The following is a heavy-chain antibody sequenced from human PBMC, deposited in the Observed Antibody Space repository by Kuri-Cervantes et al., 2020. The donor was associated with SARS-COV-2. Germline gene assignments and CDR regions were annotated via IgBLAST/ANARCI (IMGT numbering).Heavy chain of an antibody. Sequence: GSLRLSCIVSRGSISSSSYYWGWIRQPPGKGLEWIGSIYYSGSTYYNPSLKSRVTISVDTSKNQFSLKLSSVTAADTAVYYCARPSLQNYFDYWGQGTLVTVSS. CDR2: IYYSGST. CDR3: ARPSLQNYFDY. D-gene: IGHD4-11*01. J-gene: IGHJ4*02. V-gene: IGHV4-39*01. CDR1: RGSISSSSYY.